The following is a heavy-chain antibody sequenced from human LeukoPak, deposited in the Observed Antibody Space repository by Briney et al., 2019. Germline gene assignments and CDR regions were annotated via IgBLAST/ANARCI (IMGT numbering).Heavy chain of an antibody. CDR2: IHYSGST. CDR3: ASSPRGTEYFHH. J-gene: IGHJ1*01. D-gene: IGHD3-10*01. CDR1: GDSVSSYY. V-gene: IGHV4-59*08. Sequence: SETLSLTCTVSGDSVSSYYWSWIRQPPGKGLEWIGYIHYSGSTNYNPSLKSRVTISGDTSKNQFSLKLSSVTAADTAVYYCASSPRGTEYFHHRGQGTLVTVSS.